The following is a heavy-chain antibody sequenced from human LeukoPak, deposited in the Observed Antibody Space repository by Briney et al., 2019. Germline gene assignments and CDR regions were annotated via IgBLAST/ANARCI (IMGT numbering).Heavy chain of an antibody. V-gene: IGHV3-23*01. CDR1: GFTFSSYA. J-gene: IGHJ4*02. D-gene: IGHD3-22*01. CDR3: AKDSSHYYDTSGLV. Sequence: GGSLRLSCAASGFTFSSYAMNWVRQAPGKGLEWVSAISDSGGSTYYADSVKGRFTISRDNSKNTLYLQMNSLRAEDTALYYCAKDSSHYYDTSGLVWGQGTLVTVSS. CDR2: ISDSGGST.